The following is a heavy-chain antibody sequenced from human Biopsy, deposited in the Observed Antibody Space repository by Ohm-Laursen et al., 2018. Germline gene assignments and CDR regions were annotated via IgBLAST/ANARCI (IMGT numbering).Heavy chain of an antibody. CDR2: ISPKSGGT. D-gene: IGHD6-19*01. V-gene: IGHV1-2*02. Sequence: SVKVSCKASGFSFTGYYIHWVRQAPGQGLEWMGWISPKSGGTNYAQKFQGNITMTKNTSMSTAYMEISRLRSDDTAVYYCALQSVAQMKNFDYWGQGTLVTVSS. J-gene: IGHJ4*02. CDR1: GFSFTGYY. CDR3: ALQSVAQMKNFDY.